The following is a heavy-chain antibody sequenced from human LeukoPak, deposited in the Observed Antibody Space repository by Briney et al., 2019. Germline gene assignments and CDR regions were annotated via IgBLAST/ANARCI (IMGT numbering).Heavy chain of an antibody. Sequence: PGGSLRLSCAASGFTVSSNYMSWVRQAPGKGLEWVSVIYSGGSTYYADSVKGRFTISRDNSKNTLYLQMNSLRAEDTAVYYCERGYDYVWGSYPLDYWGQRTLVTVSS. CDR2: IYSGGST. CDR3: ERGYDYVWGSYPLDY. D-gene: IGHD3-16*02. J-gene: IGHJ4*02. CDR1: GFTVSSNY. V-gene: IGHV3-66*01.